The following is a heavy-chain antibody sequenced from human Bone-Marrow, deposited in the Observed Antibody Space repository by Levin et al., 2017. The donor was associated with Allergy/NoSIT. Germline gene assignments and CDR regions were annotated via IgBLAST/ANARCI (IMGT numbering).Heavy chain of an antibody. Sequence: SCAGSGFTFTYYGMHWVRLAPGKGLEWVAAISDDGSKKYYADSVQGRFTISRDSSKNTLSLQMNSLRGEAAAIYYCAIDRWRNIGMDVWGQGTTVTVSS. J-gene: IGHJ6*02. D-gene: IGHD3-3*01. CDR3: AIDRWRNIGMDV. V-gene: IGHV3-30*03. CDR1: GFTFTYYG. CDR2: ISDDGSKK.